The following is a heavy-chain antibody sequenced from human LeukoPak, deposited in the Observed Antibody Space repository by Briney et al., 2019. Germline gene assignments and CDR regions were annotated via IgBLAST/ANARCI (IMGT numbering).Heavy chain of an antibody. CDR3: ARFDYGDGFDY. D-gene: IGHD4-17*01. Sequence: SETLSLTCTVSGGSISSGSYYWSWIRQPAGKGLEWIGRIYTSWSTNYNPSLKSRVTISVDTSKNQFSLKLSSVTAADTAVYYCARFDYGDGFDYWGQGTLVTVSS. CDR2: IYTSWST. V-gene: IGHV4-61*02. J-gene: IGHJ4*02. CDR1: GGSISSGSYY.